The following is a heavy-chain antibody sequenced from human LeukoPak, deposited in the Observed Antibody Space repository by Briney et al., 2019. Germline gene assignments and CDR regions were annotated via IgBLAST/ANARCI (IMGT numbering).Heavy chain of an antibody. CDR3: ARVYSNYRAWFDP. CDR1: GGSISSSSYY. D-gene: IGHD4-11*01. J-gene: IGHJ5*02. CDR2: IYYSGST. Sequence: SETLSLTCTVSGGSISSSSYYRGWIRQPPGKGLEWIGSIYYSGSTYYNPSLKSRVTISEDTSKNQFSLKLSSVTAADTAVYYCARVYSNYRAWFDPWGQGTLVTVSS. V-gene: IGHV4-39*07.